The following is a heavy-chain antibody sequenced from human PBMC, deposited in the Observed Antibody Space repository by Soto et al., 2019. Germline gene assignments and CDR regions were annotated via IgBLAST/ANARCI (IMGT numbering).Heavy chain of an antibody. Sequence: QVQLVESGGGVVQPGRSLRLSCAASGFTFNTYGMHRVRQAPGKGLEWVAVIWYDGSIKYYADSVKGRFTISRDNSKNTLFLQMSSLRAEDSAVYYCAREFGSLDYWGQGTLVTVSS. D-gene: IGHD3-10*01. CDR2: IWYDGSIK. CDR1: GFTFNTYG. V-gene: IGHV3-33*01. CDR3: AREFGSLDY. J-gene: IGHJ4*02.